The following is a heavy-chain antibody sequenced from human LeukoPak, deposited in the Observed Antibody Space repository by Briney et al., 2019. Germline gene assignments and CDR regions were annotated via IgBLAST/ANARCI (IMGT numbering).Heavy chain of an antibody. CDR1: GFTFRTYE. J-gene: IGHJ4*02. Sequence: GGSLRLSCAASGFTFRTYEMYWVRQAPGMGLEWVSYISSSGSTKYYADSVKGRFTISRDNAKNSLFLQMNSLRAEDTAVYYCARDWDSGYDTYYFDYWGQGTLVTVSS. D-gene: IGHD5-12*01. CDR2: ISSSGSTK. V-gene: IGHV3-48*03. CDR3: ARDWDSGYDTYYFDY.